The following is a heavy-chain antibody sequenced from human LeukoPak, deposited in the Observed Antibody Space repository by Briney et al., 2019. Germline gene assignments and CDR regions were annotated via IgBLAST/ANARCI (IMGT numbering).Heavy chain of an antibody. D-gene: IGHD3-22*01. J-gene: IGHJ4*02. CDR3: ARVGYDSSGYYPYYFDY. V-gene: IGHV3-7*01. CDR2: IKPDGSEK. CDR1: GFTFSSYW. Sequence: GSLRLSCAASGFTFSSYWMSWVRQAPGKGVGWVAHIKPDGSEKYYVDSVKGRFTISRDNAKNSLYLQMNSLRAEDTAVYYCARVGYDSSGYYPYYFDYWGQGTLVTVSS.